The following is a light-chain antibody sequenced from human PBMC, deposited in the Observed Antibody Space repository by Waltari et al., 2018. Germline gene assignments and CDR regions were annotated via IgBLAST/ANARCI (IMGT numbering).Light chain of an antibody. CDR2: EGS. J-gene: IGLJ3*02. CDR1: SSDVGRYNL. CDR3: CSYVGSTTWV. V-gene: IGLV2-23*01. Sequence: QSALTQPASVSGSPGQSITISCTRTSSDVGRYNLVSWYQQHPGKAPKLMIYEGSKRPSGVSNRFSGSKSGNTASLTISGLQAEDEADYFCCSYVGSTTWVFGGGTKLTVL.